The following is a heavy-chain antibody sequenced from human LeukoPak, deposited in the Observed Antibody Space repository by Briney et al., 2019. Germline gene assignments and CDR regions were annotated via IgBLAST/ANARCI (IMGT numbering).Heavy chain of an antibody. CDR3: ARDYPPY. Sequence: GGSLRLSCAASGFTFNNYWMEWVRQVPGKGPVWVSRITDGGSSTRYADSVKGRFTISRDNAKNTLYLQMNSLSAEDTALYFCARDYPPYLGQGTLVTVSA. J-gene: IGHJ4*02. V-gene: IGHV3-74*01. CDR2: ITDGGSST. CDR1: GFTFNNYW.